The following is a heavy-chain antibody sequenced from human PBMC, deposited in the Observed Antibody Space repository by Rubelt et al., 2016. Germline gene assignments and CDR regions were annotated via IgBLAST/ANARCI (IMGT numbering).Heavy chain of an antibody. Sequence: QVTLRESGPALVKPTQTLTLTCTFSGFSLSTSGMCVSWIRQPPGKALEWLALIDWDDDKYYSTSLKTRLTSSNDTSKNTVVLTMTKMDPVDTATYYCAHRRIGVIEMATIPCDAFDIWGQGTMVTVSS. V-gene: IGHV2-70*12. CDR3: AHRRIGVIEMATIPCDAFDI. CDR2: IDWDDDK. CDR1: GFSLSTSGMC. D-gene: IGHD5-24*01. J-gene: IGHJ3*02.